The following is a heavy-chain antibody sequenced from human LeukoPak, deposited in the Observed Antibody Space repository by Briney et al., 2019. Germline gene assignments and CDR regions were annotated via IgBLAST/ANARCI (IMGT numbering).Heavy chain of an antibody. CDR1: GFTFSSYS. CDR3: ARPSRGGRRWFDP. CDR2: ISSSSSYI. J-gene: IGHJ5*02. D-gene: IGHD2-15*01. V-gene: IGHV3-21*01. Sequence: GGSLRLSCAASGFTFSSYSMNWVRQAPGKGLEWVSSISSSSSYIYYADSVKGRFTISRDNAKNSLYLQMNSLRAEDTAVYYCARPSRGGRRWFDPWGQGTLVTVPS.